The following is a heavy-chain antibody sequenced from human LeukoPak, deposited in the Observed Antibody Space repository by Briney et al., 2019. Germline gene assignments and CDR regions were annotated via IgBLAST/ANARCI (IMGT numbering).Heavy chain of an antibody. CDR2: ISWNSGSI. V-gene: IGHV3-9*03. D-gene: IGHD1-26*01. J-gene: IGHJ4*02. CDR1: GFTFDDYA. Sequence: GRSLRLSCAASGFTFDDYAMHWVRHAPGKGLEWVSGISWNSGSIGYADSVKGRFTISRDNAKNSLYLQVNSLRAEDMALYYCARSRWEPPTFFDYWGQGTLVTVSS. CDR3: ARSRWEPPTFFDY.